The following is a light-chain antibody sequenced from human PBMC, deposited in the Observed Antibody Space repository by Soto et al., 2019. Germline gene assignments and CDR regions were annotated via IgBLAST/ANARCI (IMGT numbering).Light chain of an antibody. V-gene: IGKV3-20*01. Sequence: EIVLTQSPGTLSLSPGERATLSCRASQSVSSNYFAWYQQKPGQAPRLLIYGASSRATGIPVRFTGSGSGTDFTLTISRREAGDSAVYYCQQYGTSPKTFGQGTKVDIK. J-gene: IGKJ1*01. CDR2: GAS. CDR3: QQYGTSPKT. CDR1: QSVSSNY.